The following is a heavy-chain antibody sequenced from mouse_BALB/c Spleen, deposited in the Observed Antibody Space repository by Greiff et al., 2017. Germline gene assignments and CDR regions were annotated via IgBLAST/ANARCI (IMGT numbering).Heavy chain of an antibody. CDR1: GYTFTDYW. CDR2: IDTSDSYT. J-gene: IGHJ4*01. Sequence: VQLQQPGAELVMPGASVKMSCKASGYTFTDYWMHWVKQRPGQGLEWIGAIDTSDSYTSYNQKFKGKATLTVDESSSTAYMQLSSLTSEDSAVYYCARRYYGYGYAMDYWGQGTSVTVSS. V-gene: IGHV1-69*01. D-gene: IGHD2-2*01. CDR3: ARRYYGYGYAMDY.